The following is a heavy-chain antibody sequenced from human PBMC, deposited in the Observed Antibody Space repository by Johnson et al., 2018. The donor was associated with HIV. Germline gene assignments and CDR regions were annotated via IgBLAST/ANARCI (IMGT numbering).Heavy chain of an antibody. CDR1: GFTFSDYY. D-gene: IGHD2-15*01. V-gene: IGHV3-11*01. Sequence: QVQLVESGGGLVKPGGSLRLSCAASGFTFSDYYMNWIRQAPGKGLEWVSAISGSGGFSYYADSVQGRFTISSDDSKNTLYLQMNSLRAEDTAVYYCARGAALPAAFDIWGQGTTVTVSA. J-gene: IGHJ3*02. CDR2: ISGSGGFS. CDR3: ARGAALPAAFDI.